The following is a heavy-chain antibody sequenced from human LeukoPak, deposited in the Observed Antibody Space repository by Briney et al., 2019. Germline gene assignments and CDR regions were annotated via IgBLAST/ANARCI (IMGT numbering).Heavy chain of an antibody. CDR2: ISSDGSNK. CDR3: ARDPVHGLPDHFDS. V-gene: IGHV3-30-3*01. D-gene: IGHD1-1*01. J-gene: IGHJ4*02. Sequence: HPGGSLRLSCAASGFTFSSYAMHWVRQAPGKGLEWVAVISSDGSNKYYTASVKGRFFISRDNSKNTLYLQMTSLRTEDTALFYCARDPVHGLPDHFDSWGQGTQVTVSS. CDR1: GFTFSSYA.